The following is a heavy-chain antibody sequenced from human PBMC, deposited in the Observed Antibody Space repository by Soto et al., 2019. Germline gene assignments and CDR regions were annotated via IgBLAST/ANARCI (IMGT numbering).Heavy chain of an antibody. CDR2: IKQDGSEK. CDR1: GFTFSSYW. CDR3: ARAPGITYYYRSGSYHIDY. D-gene: IGHD3-10*01. Sequence: EVQLVESGGGLVQPGGSLRLSCAASGFTFSSYWMSWVRQAPGKGLEWVANIKQDGSEKYYVDSVKGRFTISRDNAKNSLYLQMNSLRAEDTAVYYCARAPGITYYYRSGSYHIDYWGQGTLVTVSS. V-gene: IGHV3-7*01. J-gene: IGHJ4*02.